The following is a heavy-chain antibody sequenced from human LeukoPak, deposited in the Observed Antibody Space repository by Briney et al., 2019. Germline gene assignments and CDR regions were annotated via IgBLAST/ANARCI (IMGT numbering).Heavy chain of an antibody. CDR1: GFTVRDNY. J-gene: IGHJ6*03. V-gene: IGHV3-53*01. CDR2: ISNGGDT. CDR3: AKDPNFYYCMDV. Sequence: PGGSLRLSCAASGFTVRDNYMSWVRQAPGKGLESVSVISNGGDTYYADSVKGRFTISRDNSKNTLYLQMNSLRAEDTAVYYCAKDPNFYYCMDVWGKGTTVTISS.